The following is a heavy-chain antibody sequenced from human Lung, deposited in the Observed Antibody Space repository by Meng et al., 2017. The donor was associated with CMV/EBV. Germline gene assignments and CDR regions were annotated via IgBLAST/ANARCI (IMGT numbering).Heavy chain of an antibody. CDR1: GGSFSGYY. D-gene: IGHD5-18*01. Sequence: SQXXXLTXAVYGGSFSGYYWSWIRQSPGKGLEWIGEINHTGSTNYNPSLRSRVTISVDTSKNQFSLKLNSVTAADTAVYYCARRGKPTAMFTFGPPRYHYGLDVWXQGTTVTVSS. V-gene: IGHV4-34*01. J-gene: IGHJ6*02. CDR3: ARRGKPTAMFTFGPPRYHYGLDV. CDR2: INHTGST.